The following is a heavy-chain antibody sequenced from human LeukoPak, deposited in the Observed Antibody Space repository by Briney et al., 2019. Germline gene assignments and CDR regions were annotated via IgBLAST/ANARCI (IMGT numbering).Heavy chain of an antibody. CDR2: IYPGDSDT. D-gene: IGHD1-1*01. CDR1: GYTVTNYW. J-gene: IGHJ4*02. Sequence: GESLKISCKAYGYTVTNYWIGWVRLMPGKGLEWMGVIYPGDSDTRYSPSLQGRVTISADKSINTAFLQWSSLKASDSAIYYCARRGGNYNDLTYWGQRTLVTVSS. CDR3: ARRGGNYNDLTY. V-gene: IGHV5-51*01.